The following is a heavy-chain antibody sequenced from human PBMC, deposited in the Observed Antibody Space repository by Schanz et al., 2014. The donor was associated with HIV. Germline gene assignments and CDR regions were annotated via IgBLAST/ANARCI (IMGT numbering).Heavy chain of an antibody. V-gene: IGHV4-34*02. CDR3: ARVGYYYGWGSSFPVAY. CDR2: INHVRST. D-gene: IGHD3-10*01. J-gene: IGHJ4*02. CDR1: GGSFNGHY. Sequence: QVHLQQWGAGLLKPSEILHLTCAVYGGSFNGHYWTWIRQPPGKGLEWIAEINHVRSTNYNPSLKSRVIMSVDTAKNQFSLKLNSVTAADTAVYYCARVGYYYGWGSSFPVAYWSQGTLVSVSS.